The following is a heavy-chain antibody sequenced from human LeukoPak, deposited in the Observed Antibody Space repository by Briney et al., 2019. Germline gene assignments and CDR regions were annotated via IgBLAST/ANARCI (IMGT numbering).Heavy chain of an antibody. D-gene: IGHD3-3*01. J-gene: IGHJ4*02. Sequence: SETLSLTCAVYGGSFSGYYWSWIRQPPGKGLEWIGEINHSGSTNYNPSLKSRVTISVDTSKNQFSLKLGSVTAADTAVYYCARGSGVWSGYYPGFDYWGQGTLVTVSS. CDR1: GGSFSGYY. V-gene: IGHV4-34*01. CDR2: INHSGST. CDR3: ARGSGVWSGYYPGFDY.